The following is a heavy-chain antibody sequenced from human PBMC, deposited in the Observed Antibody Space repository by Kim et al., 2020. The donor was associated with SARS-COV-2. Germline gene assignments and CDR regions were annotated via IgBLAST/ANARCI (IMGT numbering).Heavy chain of an antibody. CDR3: ARQRRISVFGYYMDV. V-gene: IGHV4-59*08. J-gene: IGHJ6*03. CDR1: GGSISSYY. D-gene: IGHD6-19*01. CDR2: IYYNGNT. Sequence: SETLSLTCSVSGGSISSYYWSWIRQPPGKGLEWVGFIYYNGNTNYNPSLKSRLSMSMDTSENQFFLNLSSVTAADTALYYCARQRRISVFGYYMDVWGKGTTVTVSS.